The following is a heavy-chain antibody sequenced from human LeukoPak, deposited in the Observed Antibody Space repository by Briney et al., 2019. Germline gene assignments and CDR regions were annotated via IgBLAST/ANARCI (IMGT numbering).Heavy chain of an antibody. J-gene: IGHJ4*02. V-gene: IGHV3-74*01. CDR1: GFTFSSYW. CDR3: ARSDDYVWGSYRPGPPRY. D-gene: IGHD3-16*02. Sequence: GGSLRLSCAASGFTFSSYWMHWVRQAPGKGLVWVSRINSDGSSTSYADSVKGRFTISRDNAKNTLYLQMNSLRAEDTAVYYCARSDDYVWGSYRPGPPRYWGQGTLVTVSS. CDR2: INSDGSST.